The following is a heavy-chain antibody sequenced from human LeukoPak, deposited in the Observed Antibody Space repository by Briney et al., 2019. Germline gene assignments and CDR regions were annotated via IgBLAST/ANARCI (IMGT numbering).Heavy chain of an antibody. Sequence: TGGSLRLSCTASGFTFGDYAMSWVRQAPGKGLEWVGFIRSKAYGGTTEYAASVKGRFTISRDDSKSIAYLQMNSLKTEDTAVYYCTRVGGIVGATASDIWGQGTMVTVSS. CDR1: GFTFGDYA. V-gene: IGHV3-49*04. J-gene: IGHJ3*02. CDR2: IRSKAYGGTT. CDR3: TRVGGIVGATASDI. D-gene: IGHD1-26*01.